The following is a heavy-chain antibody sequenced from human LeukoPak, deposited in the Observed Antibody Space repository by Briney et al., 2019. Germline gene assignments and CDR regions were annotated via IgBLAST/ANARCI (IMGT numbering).Heavy chain of an antibody. Sequence: PSETLSLTCAVSGGSISSGSYYWSWIRQPAGKGLEWIGRIYTSGSTNYNPSLKSRVTISVDTSKNQFSLKLSSVTAADTAVYYCARRRRAGYSSGWYRDWDAFDIWGQGTMVTVSS. J-gene: IGHJ3*02. CDR2: IYTSGST. D-gene: IGHD6-19*01. CDR1: GGSISSGSYY. CDR3: ARRRRAGYSSGWYRDWDAFDI. V-gene: IGHV4-61*02.